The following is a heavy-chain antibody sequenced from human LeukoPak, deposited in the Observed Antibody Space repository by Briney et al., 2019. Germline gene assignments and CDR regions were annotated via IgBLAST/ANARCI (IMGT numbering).Heavy chain of an antibody. CDR3: ARSYCSGGSCYSADY. J-gene: IGHJ4*02. Sequence: GRSLRLSCAVSGFTFSSYGMHWVSQAPGKGLEWVAVIWYDGSNNYYADSVKGRFTISRDNSKNTLYLQMNRLRAEDTAVYYCARSYCSGGSCYSADYWGQGTLVTVSS. CDR2: IWYDGSNN. D-gene: IGHD2-15*01. V-gene: IGHV3-33*01. CDR1: GFTFSSYG.